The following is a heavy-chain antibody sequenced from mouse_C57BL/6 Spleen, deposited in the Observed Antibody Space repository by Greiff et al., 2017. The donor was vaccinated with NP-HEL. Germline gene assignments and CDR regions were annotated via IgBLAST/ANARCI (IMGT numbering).Heavy chain of an antibody. CDR1: GYTFTSYW. CDR2: IDPSDSYT. CDR3: ARWGYGSSYFDY. D-gene: IGHD1-1*01. V-gene: IGHV1-69*01. J-gene: IGHJ2*01. Sequence: QVQLQQPGAELVMPGASVKLSCKASGYTFTSYWMHWVKQRPGQGLEWIGEIDPSDSYTNYNQKFKGKSTLTVDKSSSTAYMQLSSLTSEDSAVYYWARWGYGSSYFDYWGQGTTLTVSS.